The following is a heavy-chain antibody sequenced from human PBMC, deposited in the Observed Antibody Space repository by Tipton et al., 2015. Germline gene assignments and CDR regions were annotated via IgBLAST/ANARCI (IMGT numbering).Heavy chain of an antibody. CDR3: ARAMITSGGIIAFDY. Sequence: TLSLTCTVSGGSVSAYYWSWIRQPPGKGLEWIGNIYYTGSTNYNPSLKSRVTISVDTSRNQFSLILTSVTAADTAVYYCARAMITSGGIIAFDYWGQGTLVTVSS. D-gene: IGHD3-16*02. CDR1: GGSVSAYY. J-gene: IGHJ4*02. CDR2: IYYTGST. V-gene: IGHV4-59*02.